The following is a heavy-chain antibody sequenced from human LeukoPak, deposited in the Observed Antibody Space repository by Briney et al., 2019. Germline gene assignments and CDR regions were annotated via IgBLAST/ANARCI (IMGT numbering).Heavy chain of an antibody. CDR1: GGSISGYY. CDR2: IYYSGST. Sequence: PSETLSLTCTVSGGSISGYYWSWFRQPPGKGLEWIGYIYYSGSTNHNPSLRSRVTMSVDTSKNQFSLRLSSVTAADTAVYYCARDHRGDRAFDVWGQGTMVTVSS. V-gene: IGHV4-59*01. J-gene: IGHJ3*01. D-gene: IGHD3-22*01. CDR3: ARDHRGDRAFDV.